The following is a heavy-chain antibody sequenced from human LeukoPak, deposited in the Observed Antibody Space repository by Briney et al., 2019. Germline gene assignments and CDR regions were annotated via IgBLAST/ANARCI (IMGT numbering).Heavy chain of an antibody. Sequence: GGSLRLSCAASGFTFSSYWMHWVRQAPGKGLVWVSRINSDGSSTNYADSVTGRFTICSDNAKNTLYLQMNSLRAEDTAVYYCARAVRRSGYYKDYYFDYWGQGTLVTVSS. V-gene: IGHV3-74*01. CDR2: INSDGSST. D-gene: IGHD3-22*01. J-gene: IGHJ4*02. CDR1: GFTFSSYW. CDR3: ARAVRRSGYYKDYYFDY.